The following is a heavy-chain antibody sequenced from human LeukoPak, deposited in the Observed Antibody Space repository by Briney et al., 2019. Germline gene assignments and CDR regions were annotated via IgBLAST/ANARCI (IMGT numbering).Heavy chain of an antibody. J-gene: IGHJ4*02. D-gene: IGHD2-21*02. CDR3: ARLAYCGGDCYVFDY. CDR1: GGSISSSSYY. V-gene: IGHV4-39*01. Sequence: SETLSLTCTVSGGSISSSSYYWGWIRQPPGKGLEWIGSIYYSGSTYYNPSLKSRVTISVDTSKNQFSLKLSSVTTADTAVYYCARLAYCGGDCYVFDYWGQGTLVTVSS. CDR2: IYYSGST.